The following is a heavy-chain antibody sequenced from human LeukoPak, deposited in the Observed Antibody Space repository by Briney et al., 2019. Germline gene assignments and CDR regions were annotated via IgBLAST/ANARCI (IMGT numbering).Heavy chain of an antibody. CDR3: AMAGGYCSSTSCYKFEVGWFDP. D-gene: IGHD2-2*02. CDR2: IIPIFGTA. CDR1: GGTFSSYA. J-gene: IGHJ5*02. Sequence: GFSVKVSCKASGGTFSSYAISWVRQAPGQGLEWMGGIIPIFGTANYAQKFQGRVTITTDESTSTAYMELSSLRSEDTAVYYCAMAGGYCSSTSCYKFEVGWFDPWGQGTLVTVSS. V-gene: IGHV1-69*05.